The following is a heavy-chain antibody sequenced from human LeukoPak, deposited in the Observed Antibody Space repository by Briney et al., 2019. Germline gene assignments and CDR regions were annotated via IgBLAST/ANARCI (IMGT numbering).Heavy chain of an antibody. D-gene: IGHD2-2*01. CDR2: ISGSGGST. V-gene: IGHV3-23*01. CDR3: RVGSTGYYYYYMDV. Sequence: GGSLRLSCAASGFTFSSYAMSWVRQAPGKGLEWVSAISGSGGSTYYADSVKGRFTISRDNSKNTLYLQMNSLRAEDTAVYYCRVGSTGYYYYYMDVWGKGTTVPVSS. J-gene: IGHJ6*03. CDR1: GFTFSSYA.